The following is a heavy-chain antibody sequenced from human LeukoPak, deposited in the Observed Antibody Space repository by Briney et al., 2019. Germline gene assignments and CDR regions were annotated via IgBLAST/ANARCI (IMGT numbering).Heavy chain of an antibody. Sequence: SETLSLTCAVSGGSISSGGYSWSWIRQPPGKGLEWIGYIYHSGSTYYNPSLKSRVTISVDRSKNQFSLKLSSVTAADTAVYYCARGGYYYDSSGYIHWGQGTLVTVSS. CDR1: GGSISSGGYS. CDR2: IYHSGST. D-gene: IGHD3-22*01. J-gene: IGHJ4*02. V-gene: IGHV4-30-2*01. CDR3: ARGGYYYDSSGYIH.